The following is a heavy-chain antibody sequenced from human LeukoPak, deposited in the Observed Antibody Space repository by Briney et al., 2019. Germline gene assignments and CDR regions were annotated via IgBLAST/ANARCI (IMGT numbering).Heavy chain of an antibody. Sequence: SETLSLTCTVSGYSISSGYYWGWIRQPPGKGLEWIGSIYHSGSTYYNPSLKSRVTISVDTSKNQFSLKLSSVTAADTAVYYCARVYPGYYDSSGYFDYWGQGTLVTVSS. V-gene: IGHV4-38-2*02. J-gene: IGHJ4*02. CDR1: GYSISSGYY. CDR3: ARVYPGYYDSSGYFDY. D-gene: IGHD3-22*01. CDR2: IYHSGST.